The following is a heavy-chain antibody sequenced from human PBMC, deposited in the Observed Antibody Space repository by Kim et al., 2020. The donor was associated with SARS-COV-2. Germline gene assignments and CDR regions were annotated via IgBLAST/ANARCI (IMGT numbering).Heavy chain of an antibody. V-gene: IGHV3-21*01. CDR1: GFTFSSYS. CDR2: ISSSSSYI. J-gene: IGHJ4*02. Sequence: GGSLRLSCAASGFTFSSYSMNWVRQAPGKGLEWVSSISSSSSYIYYADSVKGRFTISRDNAKNSLYLQMNSLRAEDTAVYYCASTGYDILTGYSQGVDWGQGTLVTVSS. CDR3: ASTGYDILTGYSQGVD. D-gene: IGHD3-9*01.